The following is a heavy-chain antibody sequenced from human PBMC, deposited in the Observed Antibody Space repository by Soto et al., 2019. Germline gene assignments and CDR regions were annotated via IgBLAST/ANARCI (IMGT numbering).Heavy chain of an antibody. CDR3: ARRGYQLPADKTPNQAPSYYYGRDV. CDR2: ISGSGGST. V-gene: IGHV3-23*01. D-gene: IGHD2-2*01. CDR1: GFIFSSYA. Sequence: QPGGSLRLSCAASGFIFSSYAMSWVRQAPGKGLEWVSAISGSGGSTYYADSVKGRFTISRDNSKNTLYLQMNNLRAEDTAVYYCARRGYQLPADKTPNQAPSYYYGRDVWGQGTTVTVSS. J-gene: IGHJ6*02.